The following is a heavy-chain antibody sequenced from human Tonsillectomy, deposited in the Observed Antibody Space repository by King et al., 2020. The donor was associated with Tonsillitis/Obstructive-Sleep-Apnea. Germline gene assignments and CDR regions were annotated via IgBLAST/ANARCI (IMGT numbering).Heavy chain of an antibody. CDR1: GFTFSSFS. CDR2: ISSTGSYI. Sequence: VQLVESGGGLVKPGGSLRLSCAASGFTFSSFSMNWVRQAPGKGLEWVSSISSTGSYIYYADSVKGRFTISRDNAKNSLFLQMDSRRPEDTAMYYCARDSDDAFYIWGQGRMGTVSS. CDR3: ARDSDDAFYI. J-gene: IGHJ3*02. V-gene: IGHV3-21*01.